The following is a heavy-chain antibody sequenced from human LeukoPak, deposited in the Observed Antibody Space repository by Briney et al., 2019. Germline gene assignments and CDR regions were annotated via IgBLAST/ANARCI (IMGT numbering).Heavy chain of an antibody. J-gene: IGHJ3*02. V-gene: IGHV4-59*08. Sequence: PSETLSLTCSVSRGSLSLYYWSWIRQPPGKGLEWIGYIYYNGSTNYNPSLKSRATLSVDTSKNQFSLKMTSVTAADTALYYCARHRRDYYDTRGYVDIWGQGTKVTVSS. CDR2: IYYNGST. D-gene: IGHD3-22*01. CDR3: ARHRRDYYDTRGYVDI. CDR1: RGSLSLYY.